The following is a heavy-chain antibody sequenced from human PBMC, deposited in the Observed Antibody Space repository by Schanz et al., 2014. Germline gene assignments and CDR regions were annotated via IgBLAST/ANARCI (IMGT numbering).Heavy chain of an antibody. J-gene: IGHJ5*02. CDR3: VRDERVISGVWFDP. Sequence: EVQLVESGGGLVQPGGSLRLSCAASGFTFTNYWMTWVRQAPGKGLEWVANINLDGSGKIYLGSVRGRFAISRDDAQNSVYLQMNSLRAEDTSVYHCVRDERVISGVWFDPWGQGTLVTVSS. D-gene: IGHD3-16*02. CDR2: INLDGSGK. CDR1: GFTFTNYW. V-gene: IGHV3-7*01.